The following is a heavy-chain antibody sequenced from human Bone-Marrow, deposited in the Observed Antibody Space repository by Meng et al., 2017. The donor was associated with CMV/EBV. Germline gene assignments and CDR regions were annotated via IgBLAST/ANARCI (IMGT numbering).Heavy chain of an antibody. CDR3: ARGSGYHLASSLDN. V-gene: IGHV1-69*01. Sequence: KASGCIFRSNAISWVRQAPGQGLEWMGGIIAVFGTTDYAQTFQGRVTINADESTNTVYLELTSLRSEDTAVYYCARGSGYHLASSLDNWGQGTLVTVSS. D-gene: IGHD3-3*01. CDR2: IIAVFGTT. CDR1: GCIFRSNA. J-gene: IGHJ4*02.